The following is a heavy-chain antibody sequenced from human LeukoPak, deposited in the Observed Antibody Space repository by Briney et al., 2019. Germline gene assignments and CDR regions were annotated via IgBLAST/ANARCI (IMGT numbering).Heavy chain of an antibody. D-gene: IGHD1-26*01. V-gene: IGHV4-39*01. CDR2: IYYSGST. CDR3: ARHSKWELNFDY. J-gene: IGHJ4*02. CDR1: GGSISSYY. Sequence: PSETLSLTCTVSGGSISSYYWGWIRQPPGKGLEWIGSIYYSGSTYYNPSLKSRVTISVDTSKNQFSLKLSSVTAADTAVYYCARHSKWELNFDYWGQGTLVTVSS.